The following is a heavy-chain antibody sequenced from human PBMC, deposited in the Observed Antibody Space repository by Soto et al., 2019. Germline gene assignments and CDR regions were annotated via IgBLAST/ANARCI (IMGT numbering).Heavy chain of an antibody. V-gene: IGHV5-10-1*01. Sequence: GESLKISCKGSGYSFTSYWISWVRQMPGKGLEWMGRIDPSDSYTNYSPSFQGHVTISADKSISTAYLQWSSLKASDTAMYYCASPGVPTAYYYGMAVSGQRTTVTVSS. CDR2: IDPSDSYT. D-gene: IGHD7-27*01. J-gene: IGHJ6*02. CDR3: ASPGVPTAYYYGMAV. CDR1: GYSFTSYW.